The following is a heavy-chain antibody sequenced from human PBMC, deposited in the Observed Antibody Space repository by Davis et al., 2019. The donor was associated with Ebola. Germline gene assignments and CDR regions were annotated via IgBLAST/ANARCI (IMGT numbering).Heavy chain of an antibody. J-gene: IGHJ4*02. Sequence: GGSLRLSCAASGFTFSSYSMNWVRQAPGKGLEWVSSISSSSSYIYYADSVKGRFTISRDNTKNTVDLQMNSVTVEDTALYYCATGIISAYEYWGQGALLTVSS. CDR1: GFTFSSYS. D-gene: IGHD1-1*01. CDR2: ISSSSSYI. CDR3: ATGIISAYEY. V-gene: IGHV3-21*01.